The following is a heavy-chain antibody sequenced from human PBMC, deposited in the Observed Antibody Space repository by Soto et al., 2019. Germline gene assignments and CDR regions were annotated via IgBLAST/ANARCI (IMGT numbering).Heavy chain of an antibody. CDR3: AKGPTIFGVVISFDYYYGMYV. CDR2: INSDGSST. D-gene: IGHD3-3*01. J-gene: IGHJ6*02. V-gene: IGHV3-74*01. Sequence: GGSLRLSCAASGFTFTSYWMHWVRQAPGKGLVWVSRINSDGSSTSYADSVKGRFTISRDNAKNTLYLQMSGLRAEDTAVYYCAKGPTIFGVVISFDYYYGMYVWGQGTPVTVSS. CDR1: GFTFTSYW.